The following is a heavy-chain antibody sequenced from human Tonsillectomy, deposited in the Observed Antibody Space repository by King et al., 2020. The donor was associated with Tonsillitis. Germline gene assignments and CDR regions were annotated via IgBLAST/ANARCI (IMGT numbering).Heavy chain of an antibody. CDR3: SGRYYKDNWFDP. V-gene: IGHV3-33*08. CDR1: GFTFSSYG. J-gene: IGHJ5*02. D-gene: IGHD3-10*01. CDR2: IWYDGSNK. Sequence: VQLVESGGGVVRPGRSLRLSCAASGFTFSSYGMHWVRQAPGKGLEWVALIWYDGSNKYYADSVKGRFTISRDNSKNTLYLQMNSLRAEDTAVYYCSGRYYKDNWFDPWGQGTLVSVSS.